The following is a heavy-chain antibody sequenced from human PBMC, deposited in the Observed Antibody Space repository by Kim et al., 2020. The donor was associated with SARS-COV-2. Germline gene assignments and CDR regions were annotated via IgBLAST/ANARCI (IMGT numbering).Heavy chain of an antibody. D-gene: IGHD3-22*01. CDR1: GGSVSSGRYY. J-gene: IGHJ4*02. CDR3: ARGDYYDDSGYRPFGY. Sequence: SETLSLTCTVSGGSVSSGRYYWTWIRQPPGKGLEWIGCMFTSGSTNYNPSLKSRVTISVDTSKNQFSLTLSSVTAADTAVYYCARGDYYDDSGYRPFGYWGQGTLVAVSS. CDR2: MFTSGST. V-gene: IGHV4-61*01.